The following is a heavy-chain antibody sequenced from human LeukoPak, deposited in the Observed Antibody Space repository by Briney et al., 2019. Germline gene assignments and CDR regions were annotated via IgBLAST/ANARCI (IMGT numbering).Heavy chain of an antibody. J-gene: IGHJ5*02. Sequence: ASVKVSCKASGYTFTSHDINWVRQATGQGLEWLGFMNPNSGNTGYAQKFQGRVIMTSDTSITTAYMELSSLTSEDTAVYYCARDGVEYDYSNYMGDGNWFDPWGQGTLVTVSS. CDR1: GYTFTSHD. D-gene: IGHD4-11*01. CDR2: MNPNSGNT. V-gene: IGHV1-8*01. CDR3: ARDGVEYDYSNYMGDGNWFDP.